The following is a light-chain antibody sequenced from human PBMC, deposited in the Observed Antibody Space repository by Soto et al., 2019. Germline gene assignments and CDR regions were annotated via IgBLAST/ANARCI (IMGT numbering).Light chain of an antibody. Sequence: DIQMTQSPSTLSASVGDRVTITCRASQSISNWLAWYQQKPGKAPKLLINDASSLERGVPSRFRGSGSGTEFTLTISSLQPDDFATYYCQQYNTYSRTFGQGANVEIK. CDR3: QQYNTYSRT. CDR1: QSISNW. J-gene: IGKJ1*01. CDR2: DAS. V-gene: IGKV1-5*01.